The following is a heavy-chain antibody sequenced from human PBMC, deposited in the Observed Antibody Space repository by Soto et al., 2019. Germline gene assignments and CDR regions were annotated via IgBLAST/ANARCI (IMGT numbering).Heavy chain of an antibody. CDR3: AKEIGHSGYDFFDY. Sequence: GGALRLSCAASGFTFSNAWMNWVRQAPGKGLEWVGRIKSKTDGGTTDYAAPVKGRFTISRDDSKNTLYLQMNSLRAEDTAVYYCAKEIGHSGYDFFDYWGQGTLVTVSS. D-gene: IGHD5-12*01. J-gene: IGHJ4*02. CDR2: IKSKTDGGTT. CDR1: GFTFSNAW. V-gene: IGHV3-15*07.